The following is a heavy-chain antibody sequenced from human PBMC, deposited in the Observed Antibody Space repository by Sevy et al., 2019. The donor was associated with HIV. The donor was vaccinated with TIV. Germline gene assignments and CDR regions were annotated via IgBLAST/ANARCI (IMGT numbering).Heavy chain of an antibody. J-gene: IGHJ4*02. D-gene: IGHD1-1*01. Sequence: GGSLKISCKASGYNFISYWIGWVRQMPAKGLEWMGYFYPGDSDTRYSPSFQGQVTISADESTGTAYLQWSSLKASDTAIYYCICTTIDGSNGYYFDYWGQGTLVTVSS. CDR3: ICTTIDGSNGYYFDY. CDR1: GYNFISYW. V-gene: IGHV5-51*01. CDR2: FYPGDSDT.